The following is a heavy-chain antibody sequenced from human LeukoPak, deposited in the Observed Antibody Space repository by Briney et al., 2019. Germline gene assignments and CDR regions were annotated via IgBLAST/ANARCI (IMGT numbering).Heavy chain of an antibody. D-gene: IGHD2-2*01. Sequence: GGSLRLSCAASGFTFSYYWMHWVRQAPGKGLVWVSRINSDGSSTSYADSVKGRFTISRDNAKNTLYLQMNSLRVEDTAVYYCARDCRYCSSTSCPQPFDYWGQGTLVTVSS. CDR2: INSDGSST. CDR1: GFTFSYYW. J-gene: IGHJ4*02. V-gene: IGHV3-74*01. CDR3: ARDCRYCSSTSCPQPFDY.